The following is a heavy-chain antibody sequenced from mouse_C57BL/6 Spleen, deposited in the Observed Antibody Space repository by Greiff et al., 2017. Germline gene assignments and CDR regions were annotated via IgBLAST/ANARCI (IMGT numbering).Heavy chain of an antibody. Sequence: EVQLQQSGPELVKPGASVKISCKASGYSFTGYYMHWVKQSHGNILDWIGYIYPYNGVSSYNQKFKGKATLTVDKSSSTAYMELRSLTSEDSAVDYCARGGTAQATGAMDYWGQGTSVTVSS. J-gene: IGHJ4*01. D-gene: IGHD3-2*02. CDR3: ARGGTAQATGAMDY. V-gene: IGHV1-31*01. CDR1: GYSFTGYY. CDR2: IYPYNGVS.